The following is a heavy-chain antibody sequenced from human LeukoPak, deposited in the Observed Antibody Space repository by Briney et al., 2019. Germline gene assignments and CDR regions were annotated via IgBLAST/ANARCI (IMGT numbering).Heavy chain of an antibody. V-gene: IGHV3-15*01. CDR3: TTDRGALTS. CDR1: GFTFNDSL. J-gene: IGHJ5*02. Sequence: NSGESLRLSCAASGFTFNDSLMIWVRQAPRKGLDWVGRIQSKTDGGPPDYAAPVTGRFTISRDDSTNTLYLQMNSLKTEDTAVYYCTTDRGALTSWGQGTLVTVSS. D-gene: IGHD3-10*01. CDR2: IQSKTDGGPP.